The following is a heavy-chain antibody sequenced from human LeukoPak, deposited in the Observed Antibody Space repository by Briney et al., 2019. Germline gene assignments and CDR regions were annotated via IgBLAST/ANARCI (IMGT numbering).Heavy chain of an antibody. J-gene: IGHJ5*02. D-gene: IGHD3-22*01. CDR2: IYYSGIT. CDR1: GGSISSSSYY. Sequence: PSETLSLTCTVSGGSISSSSYYWGWIRQPPGKGLEWIGSIYYSGITYYNPSLKSRVTISVDTSKNQFSLKLNPVTAADTAVYYCARQRGYHYDSTTNRFSDLWGQGTRVTVSS. V-gene: IGHV4-39*01. CDR3: ARQRGYHYDSTTNRFSDL.